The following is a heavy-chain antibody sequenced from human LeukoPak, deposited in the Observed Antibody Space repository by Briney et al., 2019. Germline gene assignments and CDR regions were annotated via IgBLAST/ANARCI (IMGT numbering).Heavy chain of an antibody. CDR2: IHYSGST. CDR1: GGSISSYY. V-gene: IGHV4-59*01. CDR3: RREKGDGARPSSERFDY. Sequence: PSETLSLTCTVSGGSISSYYWSWIRQPPGKGLEWIGYIHYSGSTNYNPSLESRVPISVDTSNNQFSLKLSSVTAAAAAVYYCRREKGDGARPSSERFDYWGKGILVTVS. D-gene: IGHD5-24*01. J-gene: IGHJ4*02.